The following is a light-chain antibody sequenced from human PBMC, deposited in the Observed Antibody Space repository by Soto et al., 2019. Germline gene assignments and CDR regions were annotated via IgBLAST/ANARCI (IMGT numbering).Light chain of an antibody. CDR1: QSVGRH. CDR2: GAS. J-gene: IGKJ3*01. CDR3: QQYNTWPPT. Sequence: EIVMTQSPATLSVSPGEEATLSCRASQSVGRHLAWYQQKPGQAPRLLIYGASTRATGIPARFTGSGSGTEFTLAINSLQSEGFAVYWCQQYNTWPPTFGPGTTVDIK. V-gene: IGKV3-15*01.